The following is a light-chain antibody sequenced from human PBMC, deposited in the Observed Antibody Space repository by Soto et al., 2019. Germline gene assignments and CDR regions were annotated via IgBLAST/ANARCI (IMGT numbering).Light chain of an antibody. CDR2: EVS. CDR3: SSYTNTSTLIV. V-gene: IGLV2-14*01. J-gene: IGLJ1*01. Sequence: QLVLTHPAYVSGCPGQSVTISCTGTSSDIGSYRSVSWYQQHPGKAPKLLISEVSHRPSGVSNRFSGSKSGNTASLTISGLQPEDEATYYCSSYTNTSTLIVFGTGTKVTVL. CDR1: SSDIGSYRS.